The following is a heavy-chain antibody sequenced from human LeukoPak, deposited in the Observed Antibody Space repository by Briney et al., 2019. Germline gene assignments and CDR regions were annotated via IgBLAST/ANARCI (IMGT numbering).Heavy chain of an antibody. D-gene: IGHD6-19*01. J-gene: IGHJ4*02. CDR3: ARGSSGWYAFNY. CDR2: IYSRGTT. Sequence: PGGSLRLSCAASGFTVSRNYMSWVRQAPGKGLEWVAVIYSRGTTYYADSVKGRFTISRDNSKNTLYLQMNSLRAEDTAVYYCARGSSGWYAFNYWGQGTLVIVSS. V-gene: IGHV3-53*01. CDR1: GFTVSRNY.